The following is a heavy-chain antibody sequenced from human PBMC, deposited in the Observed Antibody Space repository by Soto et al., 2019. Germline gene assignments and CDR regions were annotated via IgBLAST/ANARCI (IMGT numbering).Heavy chain of an antibody. J-gene: IGHJ4*02. Sequence: DVQLVESGGGLVQPGRSLRLSCAASGFTFDDYAMHWVRQAPGKGLEWVSGISWNSGSIGYADSVKGRFTISRDNAKNSLYLQMNSLRAEDTALYYCAKDKGRSTVTPYFDYWGQGTLVTVSS. CDR3: AKDKGRSTVTPYFDY. V-gene: IGHV3-9*01. CDR1: GFTFDDYA. D-gene: IGHD4-17*01. CDR2: ISWNSGSI.